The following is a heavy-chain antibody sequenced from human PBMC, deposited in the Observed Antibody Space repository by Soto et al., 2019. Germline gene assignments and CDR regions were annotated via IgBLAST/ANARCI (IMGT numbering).Heavy chain of an antibody. Sequence: PSETLSLTCAVSGVSISSYFYNWVRQPPGKGLEWIGSVYYPGTTDYNPSLKSRVTISVDTSKTQFSLNLRAVTAADTAVYYCARALAAVPRAFDSWGRGALVTVSS. CDR2: VYYPGTT. D-gene: IGHD6-13*01. J-gene: IGHJ4*02. V-gene: IGHV4-59*01. CDR1: GVSISSYF. CDR3: ARALAAVPRAFDS.